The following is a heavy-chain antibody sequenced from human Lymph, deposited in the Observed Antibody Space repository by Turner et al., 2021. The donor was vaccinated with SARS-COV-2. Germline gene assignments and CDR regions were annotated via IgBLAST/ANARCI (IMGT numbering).Heavy chain of an antibody. CDR1: GGTFSSSA. CDR2: IIPMLGIA. CDR3: AGIVAPGRGGGVYYYYYGMDV. J-gene: IGHJ6*02. V-gene: IGHV1-69*10. D-gene: IGHD2-2*01. Sequence: QVQLVQSGAEVKKPGSSVKVSCKASGGTFSSSAISWVRQAPGQGLEWMGVIIPMLGIANYAQRFQGRVKLTGDKTTSTAYMELSSLRSEDTAVDYCAGIVAPGRGGGVYYYYYGMDVWGQGTTVTVSS.